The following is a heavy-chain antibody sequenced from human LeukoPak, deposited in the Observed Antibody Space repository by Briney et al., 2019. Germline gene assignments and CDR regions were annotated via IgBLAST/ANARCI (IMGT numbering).Heavy chain of an antibody. CDR2: IYYSGST. Sequence: SETLSLTCTVPGGSISSSSYYWGWIRQPPGKGLEWIGSIYYSGSTYYNPSLKSRVTISVDTSKNQFSLKLSSVTAADTAVYYCARRSTVTTLDYWGRGTLVTVSS. D-gene: IGHD4-11*01. V-gene: IGHV4-39*01. CDR3: ARRSTVTTLDY. J-gene: IGHJ4*02. CDR1: GGSISSSSYY.